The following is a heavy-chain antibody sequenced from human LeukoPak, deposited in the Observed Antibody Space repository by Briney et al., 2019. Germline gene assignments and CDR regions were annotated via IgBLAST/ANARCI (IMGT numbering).Heavy chain of an antibody. CDR3: ARERNYYDSSGSPFDY. J-gene: IGHJ4*02. D-gene: IGHD3-22*01. CDR1: GYTFTSYG. CDR2: ISPYNGNT. Sequence: ASVKVSCKASGYTFTSYGISWVRQAPGQGLEWMGWISPYNGNTNYAQKLQGRVTMTTDTSTSTAYMELRSLRSDYTAVYYCARERNYYDSSGSPFDYWGQGTLVTASS. V-gene: IGHV1-18*01.